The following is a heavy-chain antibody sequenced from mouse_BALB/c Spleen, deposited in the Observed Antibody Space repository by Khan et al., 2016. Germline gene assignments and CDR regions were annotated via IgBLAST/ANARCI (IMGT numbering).Heavy chain of an antibody. J-gene: IGHJ3*01. Sequence: EVQLQESGPGLVKPSQSLSLTCTVTGYSITSDYAWNWIRQFPGNKLEWMGYISFSGSTSYNPSLKSRLSITRDTSKNQFFLQLSSVTTEDTATYYWAIRYSGYWFACWGRGTLVTVYA. D-gene: IGHD1-2*01. CDR1: GYSITSDYA. CDR2: ISFSGST. V-gene: IGHV3-2*02. CDR3: AIRYSGYWFAC.